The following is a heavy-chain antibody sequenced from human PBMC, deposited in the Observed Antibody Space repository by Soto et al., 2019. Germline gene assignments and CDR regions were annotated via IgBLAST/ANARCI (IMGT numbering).Heavy chain of an antibody. CDR1: GFSLSTNGMC. Sequence: SGPTLVNPTQTLTLTCTFSGFSLSTNGMCVSWIRQPPGKALEWLALIDWDDDKYYSTSLKTRLTISKDTSKNQVVLTMTNMDPVDTATYYCARIPRGSGSYYYYYGMDVWGQGTTVTVSS. CDR3: ARIPRGSGSYYYYYGMDV. V-gene: IGHV2-70*01. D-gene: IGHD1-26*01. CDR2: IDWDDDK. J-gene: IGHJ6*02.